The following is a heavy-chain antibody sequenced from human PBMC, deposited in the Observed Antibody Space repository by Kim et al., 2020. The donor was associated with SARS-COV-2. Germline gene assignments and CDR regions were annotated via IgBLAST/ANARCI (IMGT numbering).Heavy chain of an antibody. J-gene: IGHJ4*02. D-gene: IGHD1-20*01. CDR1: GLTFEDVW. V-gene: IGHV3-15*01. CDR3: GIQKTWVQRSGDH. CDR2: IKTKTDGGTV. Sequence: GGSLRLSCAASGLTFEDVWMTWVRQAPGKGLEWVGRIKTKTDGGTVDYAAPVRGRFTISRDDSKSTVFLQMNSLKTEYTGLYYCGIQKTWVQRSGDHWGQGTQVTVSS.